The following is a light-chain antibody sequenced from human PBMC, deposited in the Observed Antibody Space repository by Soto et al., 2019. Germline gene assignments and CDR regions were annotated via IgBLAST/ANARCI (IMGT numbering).Light chain of an antibody. J-gene: IGKJ4*01. Sequence: DIVMTQSPDSLAVSLGERATIDCKSSQSVLYSSNNKNYLAWYQQKPGQPPKLLIYWGSTRESGVPDRFSGSGSGTDFTLPISSLQAEDVAVYYCQQYYSTPLTFGGGTKVEIK. CDR2: WGS. V-gene: IGKV4-1*01. CDR1: QSVLYSSNNKNY. CDR3: QQYYSTPLT.